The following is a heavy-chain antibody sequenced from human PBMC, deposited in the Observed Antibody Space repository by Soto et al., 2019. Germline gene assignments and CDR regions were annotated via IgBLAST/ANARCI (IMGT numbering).Heavy chain of an antibody. Sequence: QLQLQESGPGLVKPSETLSLTCSVSGDSINSDNYYWGWFRQPPGKGLEWIGSIYSRGNTYYNPSLKTRVTISLDKSKSQFSLKLNSVTAADSAVYFCARLEGLATIAYYFDYWGQGTLVTVSS. CDR1: GDSINSDNYY. V-gene: IGHV4-39*01. CDR3: ARLEGLATIAYYFDY. CDR2: IYSRGNT. D-gene: IGHD3-9*01. J-gene: IGHJ4*02.